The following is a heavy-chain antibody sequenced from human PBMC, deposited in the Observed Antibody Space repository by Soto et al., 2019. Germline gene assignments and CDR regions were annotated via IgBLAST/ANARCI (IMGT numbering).Heavy chain of an antibody. Sequence: GGSLRLSCAASGFTFSSYGMHWVRQAPGKGLEWVAVISYDGSNKNYADSVKGRFTISRDNSRNTLYLQMISLRAEDTAVYYCARRSSGWYFDYWGQGTLVTVSS. D-gene: IGHD6-19*01. J-gene: IGHJ4*02. CDR3: ARRSSGWYFDY. V-gene: IGHV3-30*03. CDR2: ISYDGSNK. CDR1: GFTFSSYG.